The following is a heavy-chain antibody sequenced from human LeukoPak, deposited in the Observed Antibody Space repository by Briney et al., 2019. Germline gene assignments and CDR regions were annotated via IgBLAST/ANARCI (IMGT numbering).Heavy chain of an antibody. CDR3: AKDQSYYYEGALDP. CDR2: ISGSGGST. J-gene: IGHJ5*02. CDR1: GFTFSSYA. V-gene: IGHV3-23*01. D-gene: IGHD3-22*01. Sequence: GGSLRLSCAASGFTFSSYAMSWVRQAPGKGLEWVSAISGSGGSTYYADSVKGRFTISRDNSKNTLYLQMNSMRAEDTAVYYCAKDQSYYYEGALDPWGQGTLVTVSS.